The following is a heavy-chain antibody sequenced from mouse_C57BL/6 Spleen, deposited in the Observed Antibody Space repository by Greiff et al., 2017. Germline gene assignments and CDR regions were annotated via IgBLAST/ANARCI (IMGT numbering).Heavy chain of an antibody. Sequence: QWVKQRLGPGLELIVEFDSSDYYTNYNQKFKGKATLTVDTSFSTAYMQLSSLTSEDSAVYYCARRDYDYVYAMDYWGQGTSVTVSS. CDR2: FDSSDYYT. D-gene: IGHD2-4*01. CDR3: ARRDYDYVYAMDY. V-gene: IGHV1-50*01. J-gene: IGHJ4*01.